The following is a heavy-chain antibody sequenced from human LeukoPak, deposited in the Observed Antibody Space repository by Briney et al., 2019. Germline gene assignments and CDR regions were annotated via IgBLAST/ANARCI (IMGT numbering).Heavy chain of an antibody. CDR1: GFTFSSYA. J-gene: IGHJ4*02. D-gene: IGHD3-22*01. CDR2: ISGSSGST. Sequence: PGGSLRLSCAASGFTFSSYAMSWVRQAPGKGLEWVSAISGSSGSTYYADSVKGRFTISRDNSKNTLYLQMNSLRAEDTAVYYCAKYTAYYYDSSGNNFDYWGQGTLVTVSS. CDR3: AKYTAYYYDSSGNNFDY. V-gene: IGHV3-23*01.